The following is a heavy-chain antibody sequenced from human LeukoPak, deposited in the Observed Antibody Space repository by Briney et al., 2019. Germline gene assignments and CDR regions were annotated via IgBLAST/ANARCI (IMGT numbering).Heavy chain of an antibody. Sequence: GGSLRLSCAASGFTVSSNYMSWVRQAPGKGLEWVSVIYSGGSTYYADSVKGRFTISRDNSKNTLYLQMNSLRAEDTAVYYCTTDKWYPYYGPWDWFDPWGQGTLVTVSS. V-gene: IGHV3-53*01. CDR1: GFTVSSNY. D-gene: IGHD3-10*01. J-gene: IGHJ5*02. CDR3: TTDKWYPYYGPWDWFDP. CDR2: IYSGGST.